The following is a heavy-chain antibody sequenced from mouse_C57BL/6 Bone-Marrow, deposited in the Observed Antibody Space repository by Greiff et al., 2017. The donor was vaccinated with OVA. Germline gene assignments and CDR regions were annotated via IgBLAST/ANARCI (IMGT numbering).Heavy chain of an antibody. CDR2: ISSGGSYT. J-gene: IGHJ1*03. V-gene: IGHV5-6*01. CDR1: GFTFSSYG. Sequence: EVQGVESGGDLVKPGGSLKLSCAASGFTFSSYGMSWVRQTPDKRLEWVATISSGGSYTYYPDSVKGRFTISRDNAKNTLYLQMNSLKSEDTAMYYCASYYYGSSLDWYFDVWGTGTTVTVSS. D-gene: IGHD1-1*01. CDR3: ASYYYGSSLDWYFDV.